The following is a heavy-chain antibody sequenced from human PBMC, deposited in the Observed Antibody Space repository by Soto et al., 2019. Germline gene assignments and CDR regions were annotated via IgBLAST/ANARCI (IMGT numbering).Heavy chain of an antibody. D-gene: IGHD2-8*01. J-gene: IGHJ4*01. CDR1: GFTFSDAW. Sequence: EVYLVESGGGLVKPGGSLRLSCEVSGFTFSDAWMNWVRQAPGKGLEWVGRIKTKTEDGTTEYAAPVKDRFIISRDASTNMVYLQMNSLKPEDTAVYYCTTGGLVYARFDYWGQGTLVTVAS. V-gene: IGHV3-15*01. CDR3: TTGGLVYARFDY. CDR2: IKTKTEDGTT.